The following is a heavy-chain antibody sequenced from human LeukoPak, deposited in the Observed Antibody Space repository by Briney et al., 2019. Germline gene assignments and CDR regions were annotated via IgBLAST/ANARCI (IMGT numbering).Heavy chain of an antibody. CDR2: IRYDGSNK. CDR3: ARNGDSRWYFDL. V-gene: IGHV3-30*02. D-gene: IGHD6-13*01. CDR1: GFTFSSYG. J-gene: IGHJ2*01. Sequence: GGSLRLSCAASGFTFSSYGMHWVRQAPGKGLEWVAFIRYDGSNKYYADSVKGRFTISRDNAKNSLYLQMNSLRAEDTAVYYCARNGDSRWYFDLWGRGTLVTVSS.